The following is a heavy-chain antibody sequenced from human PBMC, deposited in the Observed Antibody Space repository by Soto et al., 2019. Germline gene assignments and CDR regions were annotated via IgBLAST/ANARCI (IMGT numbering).Heavy chain of an antibody. D-gene: IGHD2-2*01. CDR3: AHAYGGTSWPNDAVDV. V-gene: IGHV2-5*02. CDR2: IYWDDDT. CDR1: GFSFSADGVG. Sequence: QITLKESGPTLVKPTQTLTLTCIFSGFSFSADGVGVGWIRQPPGKALEWLALIYWDDDTRYSPSLKSRLTITKDTSKDQVVLTMTNMDPVDTATYCCAHAYGGTSWPNDAVDVWGQGTVVTVSS. J-gene: IGHJ3*01.